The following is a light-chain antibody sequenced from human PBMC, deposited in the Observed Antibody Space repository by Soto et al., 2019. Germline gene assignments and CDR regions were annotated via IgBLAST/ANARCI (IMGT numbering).Light chain of an antibody. Sequence: DTQMTQVPSTLSASVGERVTISCWASHSINSWLAWYQQKPGKAPNLLIHRASTLQSGVPSRFSGSGSGTECTLTISSLQPEDFAVYYCQQYGGSPGLFTFGPGTKVDIK. J-gene: IGKJ3*01. CDR2: RAS. CDR1: HSINSW. CDR3: QQYGGSPGLFT. V-gene: IGKV1-5*03.